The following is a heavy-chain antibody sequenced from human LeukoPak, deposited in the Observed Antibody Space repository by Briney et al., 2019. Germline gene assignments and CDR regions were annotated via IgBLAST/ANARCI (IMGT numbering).Heavy chain of an antibody. J-gene: IGHJ5*02. V-gene: IGHV4-39*01. CDR3: ARHPSFDWFGP. D-gene: IGHD3-3*01. Sequence: SETLSLTCTVSGGSISSSIYYWGWIPQPPGKGLEWIGTIYYSGNTFYSPSLKSRVTISIDTSKNQFSLKLSSVTAADTALYYCARHPSFDWFGPWGQGTLVTVSS. CDR1: GGSISSSIYY. CDR2: IYYSGNT.